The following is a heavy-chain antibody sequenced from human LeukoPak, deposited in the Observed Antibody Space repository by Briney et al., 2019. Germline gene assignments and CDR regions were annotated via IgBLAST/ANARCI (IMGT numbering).Heavy chain of an antibody. CDR1: GYTFTGYY. V-gene: IGHV1-2*02. D-gene: IGHD3-16*02. CDR3: ARGSDYVWGSYRPNKGLGY. Sequence: ASVKVSCKASGYTFTGYYMHWVRQAPGQGLEWMGWINPNSGGTNYAQKFQGRVTMTRDTSISTAYMELSRLRSDDTAVYYCARGSDYVWGSYRPNKGLGYWGQGTLVTVSS. CDR2: INPNSGGT. J-gene: IGHJ4*02.